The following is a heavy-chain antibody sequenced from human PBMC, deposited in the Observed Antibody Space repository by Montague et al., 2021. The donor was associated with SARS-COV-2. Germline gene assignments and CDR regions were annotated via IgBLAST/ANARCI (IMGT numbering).Heavy chain of an antibody. Sequence: PALVKPTQTLTLTCTFSGFSLSTSGMCVSWIRQPPGKALEWLARIDWDDDKYYSTSLKTRLTIPKDTSKNQVVLTMTNMDPVDTATYYCARISYGSEMGFDYWGQGTLVTVSS. J-gene: IGHJ4*02. CDR1: GFSLSTSGMC. D-gene: IGHD3-10*01. CDR3: ARISYGSEMGFDY. CDR2: IDWDDDK. V-gene: IGHV2-70*11.